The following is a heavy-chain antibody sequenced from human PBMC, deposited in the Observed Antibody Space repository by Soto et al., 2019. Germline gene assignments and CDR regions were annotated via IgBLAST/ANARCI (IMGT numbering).Heavy chain of an antibody. V-gene: IGHV1-18*01. Sequence: QVQLVQSGGEVRKPGASVTVSCKASGYTFTSYGISWVRQAPGQGLEWMGWISGYNGKTNYAQKVQDRVTMTTDTSTSTVYVELRSLRFDDTAVXXXXXXXXXXXXXXXXDVWGQGTTVTVSS. J-gene: IGHJ6*02. CDR2: ISGYNGKT. CDR3: XXXXXXXXXXXXXDV. CDR1: GYTFTSYG.